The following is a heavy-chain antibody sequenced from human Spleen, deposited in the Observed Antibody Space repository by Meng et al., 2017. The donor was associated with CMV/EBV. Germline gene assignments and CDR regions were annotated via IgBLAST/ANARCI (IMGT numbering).Heavy chain of an antibody. D-gene: IGHD6-13*01. J-gene: IGHJ5*02. CDR1: GGSISSRGYY. Sequence: SETLSLTCTVSGGSISSRGYYWSWIRQHPGKGLEWIGYVYYIGNTYYNPSLKSRVTISVDTSKNQFSLNLSSVTAADTAVYYCAIEDEAAVGGNWFDPWGQGTLVTVSS. CDR2: VYYIGNT. CDR3: AIEDEAAVGGNWFDP. V-gene: IGHV4-31*03.